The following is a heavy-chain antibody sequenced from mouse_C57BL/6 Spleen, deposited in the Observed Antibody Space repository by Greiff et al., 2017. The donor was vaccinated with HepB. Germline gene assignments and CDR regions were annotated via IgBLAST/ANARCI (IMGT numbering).Heavy chain of an antibody. D-gene: IGHD2-4*01. Sequence: QVQLQQPGTELVKPGASVKLSCKASGYTFTSYWMHWVKQRPGQGLEWIGNINPSNGGTNYNEKFKSKATLTVDKSSSTAYMQLSSLTSEDSAVYECARVNIFYDYDAYFDDWGQGTTLTVSS. J-gene: IGHJ2*01. CDR3: ARVNIFYDYDAYFDD. CDR2: INPSNGGT. CDR1: GYTFTSYW. V-gene: IGHV1-53*01.